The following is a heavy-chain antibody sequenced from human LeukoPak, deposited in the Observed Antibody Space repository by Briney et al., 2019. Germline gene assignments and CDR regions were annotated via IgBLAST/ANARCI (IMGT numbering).Heavy chain of an antibody. D-gene: IGHD1-1*01. Sequence: SQTLSLTCAISGDSVSSNNAAWNWIRQSPSRGLEWLGRTYYRSRWYNDYAVSVKGRITISPDTSRNQFSLHLNSVTPGDTAAYYCAKLGGNFVDFWGQGTLVTVSS. CDR2: TYYRSRWYN. J-gene: IGHJ4*02. CDR3: AKLGGNFVDF. CDR1: GDSVSSNNAA. V-gene: IGHV6-1*01.